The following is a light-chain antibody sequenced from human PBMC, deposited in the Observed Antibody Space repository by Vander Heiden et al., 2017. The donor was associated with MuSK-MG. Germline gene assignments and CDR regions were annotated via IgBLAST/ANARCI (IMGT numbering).Light chain of an antibody. J-gene: IGLJ2*01. V-gene: IGLV3-19*01. CDR3: NSRDSSGNHVV. CDR1: SLRSYY. CDR2: GKN. Sequence: SSELTQDPAVSVALGQTVRITCQGDSLRSYYASWYQQKPGQAPVLLIHGKNNRPSGIPDRFSGSSSGNTASLTITGAQAEDEADYCCNSRDSSGNHVVFGGGTKLTVL.